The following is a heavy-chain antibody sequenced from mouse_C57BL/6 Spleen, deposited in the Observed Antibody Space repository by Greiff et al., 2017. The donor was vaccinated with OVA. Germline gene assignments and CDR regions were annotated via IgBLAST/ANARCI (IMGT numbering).Heavy chain of an antibody. D-gene: IGHD2-4*01. J-gene: IGHJ4*01. CDR2: INYDGSST. CDR1: GFTFSDYY. V-gene: IGHV5-16*01. CDR3: AREGYDYDGRGYAMDY. Sequence: EVMLVESEGGLVQPGSSMKLSCTASGFTFSDYYMAWVRQVPEKGLEWVANINYDGSSTYYLDSLKSRFIISRDNAKNILYLQMSSLKSEDTATYYCAREGYDYDGRGYAMDYWGQGTSVTVSS.